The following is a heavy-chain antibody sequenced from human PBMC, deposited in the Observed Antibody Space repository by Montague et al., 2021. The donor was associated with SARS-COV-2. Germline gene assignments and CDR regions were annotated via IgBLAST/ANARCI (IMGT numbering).Heavy chain of an antibody. CDR2: IDWDDDK. D-gene: IGHD3-10*01. CDR1: GFSLSTSGMC. J-gene: IGHJ4*02. CDR3: ARTYYYGSGSYYTYSFDY. V-gene: IGHV2-70*01. Sequence: PALVKPTQTLTLTCTFSGFSLSTSGMCVSWIRQPPGKALEWLALIDWDDDKYYSTSLKTRLTISKDTSKNQVVLTMTNMDPVDTATYYCARTYYYGSGSYYTYSFDYWGQGTLVTVSS.